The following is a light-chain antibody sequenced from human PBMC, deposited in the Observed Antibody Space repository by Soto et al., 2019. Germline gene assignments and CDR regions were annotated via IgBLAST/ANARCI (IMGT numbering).Light chain of an antibody. CDR1: QSVSSD. CDR2: DAS. CDR3: QQRSNWSMYT. Sequence: EIVLTQSPATLSLSPGERATLSCRASQSVSSDLAWYQQKPGQAPRLLIYDASNRVTGIPARFSGSGSGTDFILTISSLEPEDFAVYYCQQRSNWSMYTFGQGTKVDIK. J-gene: IGKJ2*01. V-gene: IGKV3-11*01.